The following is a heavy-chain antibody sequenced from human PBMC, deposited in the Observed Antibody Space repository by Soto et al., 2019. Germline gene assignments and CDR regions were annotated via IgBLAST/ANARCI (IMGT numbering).Heavy chain of an antibody. D-gene: IGHD2-15*01. Sequence: PGGSLRLSCAASGFTFSSYAMHWVRQSPGKGLEWVAVISYDGSNKYYADSVKGRFTISRDNSKNTLYLQMNSLRAEDTAVYYCARDRGGRFDYWGQGTLVTVYS. CDR2: ISYDGSNK. CDR3: ARDRGGRFDY. CDR1: GFTFSSYA. V-gene: IGHV3-30-3*01. J-gene: IGHJ4*02.